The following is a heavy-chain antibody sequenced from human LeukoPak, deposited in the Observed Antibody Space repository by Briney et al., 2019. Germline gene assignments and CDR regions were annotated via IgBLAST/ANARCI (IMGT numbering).Heavy chain of an antibody. Sequence: TGGSLRLSCAASGFTFSSYAMSWVRQAPGKGLEWVSAISGSGGSTYNADSVKGRFTISRDNSENTLYLQMNSLRVEDTAVYYCAKGYSSSWYYFDYWGQGTLVTVSS. CDR1: GFTFSSYA. D-gene: IGHD6-13*01. CDR3: AKGYSSSWYYFDY. V-gene: IGHV3-23*01. J-gene: IGHJ4*02. CDR2: ISGSGGST.